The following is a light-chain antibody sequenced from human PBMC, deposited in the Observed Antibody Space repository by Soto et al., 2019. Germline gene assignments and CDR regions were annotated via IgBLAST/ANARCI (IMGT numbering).Light chain of an antibody. Sequence: EIVLTQSPGTLSLSPGERATLSCRASQSISSSDLAWYQHRPGQAPRLLIYDASHRATGIPARFSGSGSGTDFTLTINSLEPEDFALYYCQQRYNWPPTFGQGTKVDIK. CDR2: DAS. V-gene: IGKV3-11*01. CDR3: QQRYNWPPT. CDR1: QSISSSD. J-gene: IGKJ1*01.